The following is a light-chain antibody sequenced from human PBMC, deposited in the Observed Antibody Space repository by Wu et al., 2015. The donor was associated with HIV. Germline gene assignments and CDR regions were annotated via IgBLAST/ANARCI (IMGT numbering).Light chain of an antibody. V-gene: IGKV3-11*01. J-gene: IGKJ5*01. CDR1: QSVSSY. CDR2: DAS. CDR3: QERSKWPST. Sequence: EIVLTQSPGTLSLSPGERATLSCRASQSVSSYLAWYQHRPGQAPRLLIYDASHRATGIPARFSGSGSGTDFTLTISSLEPEDFAVYYCQERSKWPSTFGQGTRLEIK.